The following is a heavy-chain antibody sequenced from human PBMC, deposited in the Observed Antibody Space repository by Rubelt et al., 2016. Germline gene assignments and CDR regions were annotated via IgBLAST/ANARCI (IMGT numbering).Heavy chain of an antibody. CDR2: MNPNSGKT. CDR1: GYTFNNYD. Sequence: PGASVKVSCKTSGYTFNNYDFNWVRQATGQGLEWMGWMNPNSGKTHYAQKLQGRVTMTWNNSVSTAYMELSSLTSDDTAVYFCVRDQANDYGLGAPGRGMHVWGQGTTVTVSS. V-gene: IGHV1-8*01. CDR3: VRDQANDYGLGAPGRGMHV. J-gene: IGHJ6*02. D-gene: IGHD4-17*01.